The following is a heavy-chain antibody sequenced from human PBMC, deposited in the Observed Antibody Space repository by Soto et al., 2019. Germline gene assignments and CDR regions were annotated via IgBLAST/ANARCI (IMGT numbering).Heavy chain of an antibody. CDR1: VYRXTNYW. J-gene: IGHJ4*02. CDR3: TVWASSWSHY. Sequence: GAALKISCDGSVYRXTNYWLNWVRQMPGKGLGWMGRIDPSDSFTNYSPSFQGHVTMSVDKSISTAYLQLSSLKASDPAIYYCTVWASSWSHYWGQGTLVTV. V-gene: IGHV5-10-1*01. CDR2: IDPSDSFT. D-gene: IGHD6-13*01.